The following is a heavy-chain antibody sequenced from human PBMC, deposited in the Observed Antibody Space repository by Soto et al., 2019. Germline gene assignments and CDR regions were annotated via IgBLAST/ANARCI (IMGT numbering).Heavy chain of an antibody. CDR1: GGSFSDYY. CDR3: ARGNWADY. CDR2: VNHSGTT. Sequence: QVQLQQWGAGLLKPSETLSLTCAVYGGSFSDYYWSWIRQSPGKGLEWIGEVNHSGTTNYNPSLKSRVTISVDTSKNQFSLNLSSVTAADTAVYYCARGNWADYWGQGTLVTVSS. J-gene: IGHJ4*02. V-gene: IGHV4-34*01. D-gene: IGHD1-1*01.